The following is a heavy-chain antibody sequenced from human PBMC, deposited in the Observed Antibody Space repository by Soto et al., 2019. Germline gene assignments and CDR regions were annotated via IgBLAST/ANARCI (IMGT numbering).Heavy chain of an antibody. CDR1: GFSLTSGVVG. CDR2: IYWNDEQ. V-gene: IGHV2-5*01. CDR3: AHRLPGPSGYDV. Sequence: QITLKESGPTLVKPTQTLTLTCTFSGFSLTSGVVGVGWIRQPPGEALEWLALIYWNDEQYYNPSLRNRLTIPRDTSKNQVVLTITHLDPVETATYYCAHRLPGPSGYDVWGQGTTVTVSS. J-gene: IGHJ6*02. D-gene: IGHD6-13*01.